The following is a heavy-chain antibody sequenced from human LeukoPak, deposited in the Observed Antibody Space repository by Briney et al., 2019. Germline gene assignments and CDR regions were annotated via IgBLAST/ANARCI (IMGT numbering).Heavy chain of an antibody. D-gene: IGHD2-2*01. CDR3: AKDPYGTRYFDY. V-gene: IGHV3-23*01. CDR2: LSGSGYNT. Sequence: GSLRLSCAASGFTFSSQALGWVRQAPGKGLEWVSSLSGSGYNTYYADSVKGRFTISRDNSKNTVYLQMNSLRAEDTAVYYCAKDPYGTRYFDYWGQGTLVTVSS. J-gene: IGHJ4*02. CDR1: GFTFSSQA.